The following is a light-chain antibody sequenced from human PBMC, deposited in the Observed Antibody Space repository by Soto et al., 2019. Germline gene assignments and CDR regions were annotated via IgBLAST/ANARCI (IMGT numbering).Light chain of an antibody. J-gene: IGKJ2*01. CDR1: QSISSY. CDR3: QQSYTTPRT. Sequence: DIQMTQSPSSLSASVGDRVTITCRASQSISSYLNWYQQKPGKAPKLLIYAASSLQSGVPSRFSGSGSGTEFTLTISSLQPEDFATDYCQQSYTTPRTFGQGTKLEIK. CDR2: AAS. V-gene: IGKV1-39*01.